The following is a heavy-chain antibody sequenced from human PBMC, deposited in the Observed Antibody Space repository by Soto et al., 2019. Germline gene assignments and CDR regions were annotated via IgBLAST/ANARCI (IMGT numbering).Heavy chain of an antibody. V-gene: IGHV3-33*01. CDR2: IWYDGSNK. Sequence: QVQLVESGGGVVQPGRSLRLSCAASGFTFSSYGMHWVRQAPGKGLEWVAVIWYDGSNKYYADSVKGRFTISRDNSKNTLYLQMNSLRAEDTAVYYCARGEGSIVVVVAATDYFDYWGQGTLVTVSS. D-gene: IGHD2-15*01. CDR1: GFTFSSYG. J-gene: IGHJ4*02. CDR3: ARGEGSIVVVVAATDYFDY.